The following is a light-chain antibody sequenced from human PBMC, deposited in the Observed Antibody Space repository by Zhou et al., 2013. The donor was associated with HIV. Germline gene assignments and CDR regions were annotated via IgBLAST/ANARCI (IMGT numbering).Light chain of an antibody. CDR2: RAS. CDR1: QSISNW. J-gene: IGKJ2*01. V-gene: IGKV1-5*03. Sequence: DIQMTQSPSTLSASVGDRITLTCRASQSISNWLAWYQQKPGKAPKLLIYRASSLESGVPSRFSGSGSGTEFTLTISSLQPDDFATYYCQQANSFPRTFGQGTNLEIK. CDR3: QQANSFPRT.